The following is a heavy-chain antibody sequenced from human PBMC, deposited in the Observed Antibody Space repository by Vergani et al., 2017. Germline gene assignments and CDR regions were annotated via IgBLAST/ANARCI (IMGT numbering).Heavy chain of an antibody. D-gene: IGHD3-22*01. V-gene: IGHV4-39*01. CDR1: GGSISSSSYY. CDR2: IYYSGST. J-gene: IGHJ2*01. Sequence: QLQLQESGPGLVKPSETLSLTCTVSGGSISSSSYYWGWIRQPPGKGLEWIGSIYYSGSTYYNPSLKSRVTISVDTSKNQFSLKLSSVTAADTAVYYCAXQCYYDSSGYYYNWYFDLWGRGTLVTVSS. CDR3: AXQCYYDSSGYYYNWYFDL.